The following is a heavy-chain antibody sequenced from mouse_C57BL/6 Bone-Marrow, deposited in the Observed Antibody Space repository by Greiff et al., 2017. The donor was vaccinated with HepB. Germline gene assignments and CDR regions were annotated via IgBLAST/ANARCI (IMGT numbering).Heavy chain of an antibody. Sequence: VKLQESGAELVRPGTSVKVSCKASGYAFTNYLIEWVKQRPGQGLEWIGVINPGSGGTNYNEKFKGKATLTADKSSSTAYMELRSLTSEDSAVYFCARGGLRRRAMDYWGQGTSVTVSS. D-gene: IGHD2-4*01. CDR1: GYAFTNYL. CDR2: INPGSGGT. V-gene: IGHV1-54*01. J-gene: IGHJ4*01. CDR3: ARGGLRRRAMDY.